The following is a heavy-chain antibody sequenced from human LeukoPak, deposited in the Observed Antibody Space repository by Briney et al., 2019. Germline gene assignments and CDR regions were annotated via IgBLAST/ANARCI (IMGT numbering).Heavy chain of an antibody. V-gene: IGHV3-9*01. CDR2: ISWNSGSI. CDR3: VGRHIVVVPADY. CDR1: GFTFDDYA. D-gene: IGHD2-2*01. Sequence: GGSLRLSCAASGFTFDDYAMHWVRQAPGKGLEWVSGISWNSGSIGYADSVKGRFTISRDNAKNSLYLQMNSLRAEDTAVYYCVGRHIVVVPADYWGQGTLVTVSS. J-gene: IGHJ4*02.